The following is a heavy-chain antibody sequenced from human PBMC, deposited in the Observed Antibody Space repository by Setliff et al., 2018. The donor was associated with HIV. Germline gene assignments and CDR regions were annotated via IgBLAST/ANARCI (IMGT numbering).Heavy chain of an antibody. CDR2: INHSESP. J-gene: IGHJ4*02. D-gene: IGHD3-10*01. CDR3: ARGGGITWRSYSFDY. V-gene: IGHV4-34*01. CDR1: GGSFSAYY. Sequence: SETLSLTCTVYGGSFSAYYWSWIRQPPGKGLEWIGEINHSESPNYNPSLKSRVTISVDTSKKQFSLKLSSVSAADTAVYYCARGGGITWRSYSFDYWGQGTLVTVSS.